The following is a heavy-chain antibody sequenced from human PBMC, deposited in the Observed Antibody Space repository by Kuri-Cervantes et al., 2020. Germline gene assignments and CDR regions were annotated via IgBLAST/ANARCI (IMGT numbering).Heavy chain of an antibody. CDR3: ARVQVEMATIAYYFDY. J-gene: IGHJ4*02. D-gene: IGHD5-24*01. V-gene: IGHV1-18*04. CDR1: GYTFTSYY. Sequence: ASVKVSCKASGYTFTSYYMHWVRQAPGQGLEWMGWISAYNGNTNYAQKLQGRVTMTTDTSTSTAYMELRSLRSDDTAVYYCARVQVEMATIAYYFDYWGQGTQVTVSS. CDR2: ISAYNGNT.